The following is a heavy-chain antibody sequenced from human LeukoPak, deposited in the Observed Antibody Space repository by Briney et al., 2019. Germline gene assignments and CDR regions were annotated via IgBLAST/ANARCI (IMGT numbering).Heavy chain of an antibody. CDR2: INPNSGAT. J-gene: IGHJ3*02. CDR3: ARYCSSASCYMFYAFDI. Sequence: ASVKVSCKASGYTFNGYYMHWVRQAPGQGLEWMGWINPNSGATNYAQKFQGRVTMTRDTSISTAYMEVSRLGSDDTAVYYCARYCSSASCYMFYAFDIWGQGTMVTVSS. D-gene: IGHD2-2*02. V-gene: IGHV1-2*02. CDR1: GYTFNGYY.